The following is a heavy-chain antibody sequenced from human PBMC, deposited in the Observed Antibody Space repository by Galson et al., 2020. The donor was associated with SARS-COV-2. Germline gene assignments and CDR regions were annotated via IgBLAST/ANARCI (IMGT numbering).Heavy chain of an antibody. CDR2: ISWNSGMI. CDR3: FVDSSGDWSDAFDM. Sequence: GGSLRLSCATSGFTFDDYAMNWVRQAPGKGLEWVSGISWNSGMITYADSVKGRFIISRDNAKNSLYLQMNNLRTEDTALYYCFVDSSGDWSDAFDMWGKGQWSPSLQ. J-gene: IGHJ3*02. D-gene: IGHD3-22*01. CDR1: GFTFDDYA. V-gene: IGHV3-9*01.